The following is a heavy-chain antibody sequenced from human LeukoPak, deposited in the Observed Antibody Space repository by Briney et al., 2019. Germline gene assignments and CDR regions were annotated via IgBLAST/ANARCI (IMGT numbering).Heavy chain of an antibody. CDR3: ARDRGYSYGHNYNWFDP. J-gene: IGHJ5*02. V-gene: IGHV4-4*07. CDR1: GGSISSYY. D-gene: IGHD5-18*01. Sequence: SETLSLTCTVSGGSISSYYWSWIRQPAGKGLEWIGRIYTSGSTNYNPSLKSRVTMSVDTSKNQFSLKLSSVTAADTAVHYCARDRGYSYGHNYNWFDPWGQGTLVTVSS. CDR2: IYTSGST.